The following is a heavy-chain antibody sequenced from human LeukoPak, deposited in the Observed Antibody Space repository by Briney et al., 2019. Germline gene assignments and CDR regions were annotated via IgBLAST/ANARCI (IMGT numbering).Heavy chain of an antibody. D-gene: IGHD3-22*01. CDR2: IYHSGST. V-gene: IGHV4-30-2*01. J-gene: IGHJ3*02. CDR3: ARRNPYDSSGPNPDASDI. Sequence: SQTLSLTCAVSGGSISSGGYSWRWIRQPPGKGLEWIGYIYHSGSTYYNPSLKSRVTISVDRSKNQFSLKLSSVTAADTAVYYCARRNPYDSSGPNPDASDIWGQGTMVTVSS. CDR1: GGSISSGGYS.